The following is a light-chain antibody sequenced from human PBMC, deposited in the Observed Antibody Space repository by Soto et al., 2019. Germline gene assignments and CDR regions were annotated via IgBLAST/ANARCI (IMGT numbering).Light chain of an antibody. CDR1: SSDVGGYDY. CDR3: SLYTSENAYV. J-gene: IGLJ1*01. Sequence: QSVLTQPSSVSGSPGQSITISCTGTSSDVGGYDYVSWYQRHPGKAPELMIYEVSKRPSGVPDRFSGSKSGNTASLTISGLQAADEADYCCSLYTSENAYVFGTGTKVTVL. V-gene: IGLV2-14*01. CDR2: EVS.